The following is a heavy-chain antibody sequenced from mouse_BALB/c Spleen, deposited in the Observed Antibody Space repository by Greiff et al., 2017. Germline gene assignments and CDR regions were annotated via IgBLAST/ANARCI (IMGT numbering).Heavy chain of an antibody. J-gene: IGHJ3*01. D-gene: IGHD1-1*01. Sequence: EVQLVESGGGLVQPGGSRKLSCAASGFTFSSFGMHWVRQAPEKGLEWVAYISSGSSTIYYADTVKGRFTISRDNPKNTLFLQMTSLRSEDTAMYYCARHGSSSWFAYWGQGTLVTVSA. CDR1: GFTFSSFG. CDR3: ARHGSSSWFAY. V-gene: IGHV5-17*02. CDR2: ISSGSSTI.